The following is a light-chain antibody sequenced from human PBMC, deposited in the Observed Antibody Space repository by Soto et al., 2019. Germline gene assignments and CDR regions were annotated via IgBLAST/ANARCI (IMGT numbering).Light chain of an antibody. CDR3: SSYRSSSPLYV. Sequence: QSALTQPASVSGSPGQSITISCTGTSSDVGDYNYVSWYQQHPGKAPKLIIYEVSYLPSGVSNRFSGSKSGNTASLTISGLQAEDEADYYGSSYRSSSPLYVFGTGTKVAVL. J-gene: IGLJ1*01. V-gene: IGLV2-14*01. CDR2: EVS. CDR1: SSDVGDYNY.